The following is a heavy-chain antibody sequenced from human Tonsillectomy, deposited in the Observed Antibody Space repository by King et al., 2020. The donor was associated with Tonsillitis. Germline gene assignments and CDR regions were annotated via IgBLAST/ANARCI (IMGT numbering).Heavy chain of an antibody. D-gene: IGHD5-18*01. CDR2: IYYSGII. CDR1: GGSISSYY. J-gene: IGHJ6*03. CDR3: ARHGRGGYSYGPYYYYMDV. V-gene: IGHV4-59*08. Sequence: VQLQESGPGLVKPSETLSLTCTVSGGSISSYYWSWIRQPPGKGLEWIGYIYYSGIINYNPSLKSRVSISVDTSKNQFSLKLSSLTAADTAVYYCARHGRGGYSYGPYYYYMDVWGKGTTVTVSS.